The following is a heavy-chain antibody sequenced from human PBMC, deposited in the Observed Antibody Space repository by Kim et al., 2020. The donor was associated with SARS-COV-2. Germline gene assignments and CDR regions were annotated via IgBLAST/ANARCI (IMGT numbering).Heavy chain of an antibody. CDR3: ARDLGAANAPYYFDS. J-gene: IGHJ4*02. CDR2: INSGNGNT. Sequence: ASVKVSCKASGYTFSTYAMHWVRQAPGQRLEWMGWINSGNGNTKYSQNFQGRVSITRDTSASTAYMELSSLRSEDTAVYYCARDLGAANAPYYFDSWGQGTLVPVSS. D-gene: IGHD1-26*01. CDR1: GYTFSTYA. V-gene: IGHV1-3*01.